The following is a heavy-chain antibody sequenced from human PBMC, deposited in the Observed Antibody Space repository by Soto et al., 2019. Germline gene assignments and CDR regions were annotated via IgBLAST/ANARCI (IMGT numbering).Heavy chain of an antibody. D-gene: IGHD5-12*01. J-gene: IGHJ5*02. CDR1: GFTFSSFW. V-gene: IGHV3-7*02. Sequence: GGSLRLSCAASGFTFSSFWLNWVRQAPGRGLEWVANINQDGSEKYYVDSVKGRFTISRDSAQNSLYLQMNSLRAEDTAVYYCLRGNRPSSTWGQGTLVTVSS. CDR2: INQDGSEK. CDR3: LRGNRPSST.